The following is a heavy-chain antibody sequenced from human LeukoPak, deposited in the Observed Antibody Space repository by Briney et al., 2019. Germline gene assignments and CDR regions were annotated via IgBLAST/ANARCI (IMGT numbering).Heavy chain of an antibody. Sequence: SETLSLTCTVSGGSISSYYWSWIRQPPGKGLEWIGYVYYSGNTNYNPSLKSRVTISVDTSKNQFSLKLSSVTAADTAVYYCARGKRQLWLWGQGTLVTVSS. J-gene: IGHJ4*02. CDR2: VYYSGNT. V-gene: IGHV4-59*12. CDR3: ARGKRQLWL. D-gene: IGHD5-18*01. CDR1: GGSISSYY.